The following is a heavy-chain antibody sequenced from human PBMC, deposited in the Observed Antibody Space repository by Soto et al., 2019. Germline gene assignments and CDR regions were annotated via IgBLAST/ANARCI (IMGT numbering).Heavy chain of an antibody. CDR2: IYYSGST. Sequence: SETLSLTCTVSGGSISSGGYYWSWIRQHPGKGLEWIGYIYYSGSTYYNPSPKSRVTISVDTSKNQFSLKLSSVTAADTAVYYCARGVVAATLDYWGQGTLVTVS. J-gene: IGHJ4*02. CDR1: GGSISSGGYY. D-gene: IGHD2-15*01. V-gene: IGHV4-31*03. CDR3: ARGVVAATLDY.